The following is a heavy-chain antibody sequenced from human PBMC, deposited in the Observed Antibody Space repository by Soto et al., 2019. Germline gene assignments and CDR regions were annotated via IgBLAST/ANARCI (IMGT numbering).Heavy chain of an antibody. CDR2: IYYSGST. D-gene: IGHD2-15*01. J-gene: IGHJ4*02. CDR3: AREGYCSGGSCYSPFDY. Sequence: XXTLSLPCTVSGDSISSYYWGWIRQPPGKGLEWIGYIYYSGSTNYNPSLKSRVTISIDTSKNQFSLKLSSVTAADKAVYYCAREGYCSGGSCYSPFDYWGQGTLVTVSS. CDR1: GDSISSYY. V-gene: IGHV4-59*01.